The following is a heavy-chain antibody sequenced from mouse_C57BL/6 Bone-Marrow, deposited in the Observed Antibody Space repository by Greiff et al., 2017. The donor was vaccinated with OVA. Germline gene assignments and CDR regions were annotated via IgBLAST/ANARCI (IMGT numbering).Heavy chain of an antibody. J-gene: IGHJ1*03. CDR1: GFTFSSYA. V-gene: IGHV5-4*01. D-gene: IGHD2-10*01. Sequence: EVKVVESGGGLVKPGGSLKLSCAASGFTFSSYAMSWVRQTPEKRLEWVATISDGGSYTYYPDNVKGRFTISRDNAKNNLYLQMSHLKSEDTAMYYCARDPPFYASYWYFDVWGTGTTVTVSS. CDR2: ISDGGSYT. CDR3: ARDPPFYASYWYFDV.